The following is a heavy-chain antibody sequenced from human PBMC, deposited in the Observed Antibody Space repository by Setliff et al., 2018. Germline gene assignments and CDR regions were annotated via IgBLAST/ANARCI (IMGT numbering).Heavy chain of an antibody. J-gene: IGHJ6*02. D-gene: IGHD3-16*02. CDR1: GFTFSSYG. CDR3: ARGKVLYDYVWGSYRYEDYYYGMDV. V-gene: IGHV3-33*01. Sequence: PGGSLRLSCAASGFTFSSYGMHWVRQAPGKGLEWVAVIWYDGSNKYYADSVKGRFTISRDNARDSLFLQMNTLRAEDTAVYYCARGKVLYDYVWGSYRYEDYYYGMDVWGQGTTVTVSS. CDR2: IWYDGSNK.